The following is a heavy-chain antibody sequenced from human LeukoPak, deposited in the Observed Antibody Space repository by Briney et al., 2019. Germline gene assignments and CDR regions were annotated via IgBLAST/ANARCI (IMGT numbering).Heavy chain of an antibody. D-gene: IGHD6-19*01. J-gene: IGHJ5*02. CDR1: GVIVSRNF. V-gene: IGHV3-53*01. CDR2: MYAGGTT. CDR3: ARGSGSGWPLDR. Sequence: QPGGSVRRSCAASGVIVSRNFMSWGRQAPGKGLQWVAIMYAGGTTDYSHSVRGRFHIYRDSPNNTLSLQINSLRAEDTAVYYCARGSGSGWPLDRWGQGALVTVSS.